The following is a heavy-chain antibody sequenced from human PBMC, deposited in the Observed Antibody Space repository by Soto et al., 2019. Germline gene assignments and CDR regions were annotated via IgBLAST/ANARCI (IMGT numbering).Heavy chain of an antibody. D-gene: IGHD3-10*01. CDR2: ISYDGSNK. CDR3: AKDHVLLWFGDYYSGMDV. Sequence: GGSLILSWAASGFTFSSYGMHWVRQAPGKGLEWVAVISYDGSNKYYADSVKGRFTISRDNSKNTLYLQMNSLRAEDAAVYYCAKDHVLLWFGDYYSGMDVWGQGTTVTVSS. V-gene: IGHV3-30*18. J-gene: IGHJ6*02. CDR1: GFTFSSYG.